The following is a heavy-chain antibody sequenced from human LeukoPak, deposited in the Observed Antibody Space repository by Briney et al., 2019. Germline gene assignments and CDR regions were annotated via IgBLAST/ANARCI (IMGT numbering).Heavy chain of an antibody. CDR3: ARGPALHITVAGYFDY. Sequence: GGSLRLSCAASGFTFSSSHMNWVRQAPGKGLEWVSSISSSSSYIYYADSVKGRFTISRDNAKNSLYLQMNSLRAEDTAVYYCARGPALHITVAGYFDYWGQGTLVTVSS. CDR1: GFTFSSSH. CDR2: ISSSSSYI. D-gene: IGHD6-19*01. V-gene: IGHV3-21*01. J-gene: IGHJ4*02.